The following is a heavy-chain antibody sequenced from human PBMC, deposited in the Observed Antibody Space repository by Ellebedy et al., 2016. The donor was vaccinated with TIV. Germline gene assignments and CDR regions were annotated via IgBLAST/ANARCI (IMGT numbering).Heavy chain of an antibody. J-gene: IGHJ3*02. CDR3: ATSYDSSGYYDDDAFDI. CDR1: GGSISTYY. CDR2: IYYSGSN. D-gene: IGHD3-22*01. V-gene: IGHV4-59*03. Sequence: MPSETLSLTCTVSGGSISTYYWSWIRQPPGKGLEWIGYIYYSGSNKYNPSLKSRVTMSVDKSKKQFSLNLSSVTAADTAVYYCATSYDSSGYYDDDAFDIWGQGTMVTVSS.